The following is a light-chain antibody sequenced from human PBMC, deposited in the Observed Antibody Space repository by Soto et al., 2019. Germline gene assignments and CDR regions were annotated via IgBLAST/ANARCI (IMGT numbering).Light chain of an antibody. CDR3: QSYDNSLSASV. CDR1: SSNIGAGYD. V-gene: IGLV1-40*01. Sequence: QSAVTQPPSVSGAPGRRVSISCTGSSSNIGAGYDVHWYRQLPGSAPKLLLYGNTNRPSGVPDRFSGSKSGSSASLAISGLQAEDDADYYCQSYDNSLSASVFGGGTKLTVL. CDR2: GNT. J-gene: IGLJ3*02.